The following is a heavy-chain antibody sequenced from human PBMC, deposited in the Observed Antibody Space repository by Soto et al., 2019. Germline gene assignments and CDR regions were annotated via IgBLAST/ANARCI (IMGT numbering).Heavy chain of an antibody. J-gene: IGHJ6*02. CDR1: GGSFSGYY. Sequence: SETLSLTCAVYGGSFSGYYWSWIRQPPGKGLEWIGEINHSGSTNYNPSLKSRVTISVDTSKNQFSLKLSSVTAADTAVYYCARSRGNEYSSSPQWYYYYYYGMDVWRQVPTVTVSS. CDR3: ARSRGNEYSSSPQWYYYYYYGMDV. V-gene: IGHV4-34*01. D-gene: IGHD6-6*01. CDR2: INHSGST.